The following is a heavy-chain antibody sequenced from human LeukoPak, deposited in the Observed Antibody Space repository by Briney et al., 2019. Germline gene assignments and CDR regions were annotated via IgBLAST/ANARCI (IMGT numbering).Heavy chain of an antibody. J-gene: IGHJ5*02. Sequence: SETLSLTCTVSGGSISSSSYYWGWIRQPPGKGLEWIGNIYYSGTTYYNPSLKSRVTISVDTSKNQFSLKLSSVTAADTAVYYCARGYCSSTSCYTPSNWFDPWGQGTLVTVSS. D-gene: IGHD2-2*02. CDR2: IYYSGTT. V-gene: IGHV4-39*01. CDR1: GGSISSSSYY. CDR3: ARGYCSSTSCYTPSNWFDP.